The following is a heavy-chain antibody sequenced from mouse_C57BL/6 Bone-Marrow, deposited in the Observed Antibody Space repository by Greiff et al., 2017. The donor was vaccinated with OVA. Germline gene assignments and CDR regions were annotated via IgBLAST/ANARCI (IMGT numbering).Heavy chain of an antibody. CDR3: TTYHYSIWYFDV. J-gene: IGHJ1*03. Sequence: EVKLMESGAELVRPGASVKLSCTASGFNIKDDYMHWVKQRPEQGLEWIGWIDPENGDTEYASKFQGKATITADTSSNTAYLQLSSLTSEDTAVYYCTTYHYSIWYFDVWGTGTTVTVSS. D-gene: IGHD2-5*01. V-gene: IGHV14-4*01. CDR1: GFNIKDDY. CDR2: IDPENGDT.